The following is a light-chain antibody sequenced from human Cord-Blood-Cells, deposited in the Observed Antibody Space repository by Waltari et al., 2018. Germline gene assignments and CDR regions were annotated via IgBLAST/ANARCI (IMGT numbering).Light chain of an antibody. CDR2: WAS. J-gene: IGKJ1*01. Sequence: VVSQSADSVAVSLGERATINCKSSQSVLYSSNNKNYLAWYQQKPGQPPKLLIYWASTRESGVPDRCSGSESGTEFNLTISRLQAEDVAVYYCQQYNSYPPTFGQGTKVEIK. CDR1: QSVLYSSNNKNY. CDR3: QQYNSYPPT. V-gene: IGKV4-1*01.